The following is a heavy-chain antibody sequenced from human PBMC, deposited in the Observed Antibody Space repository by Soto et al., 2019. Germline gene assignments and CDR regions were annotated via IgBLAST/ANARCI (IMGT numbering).Heavy chain of an antibody. J-gene: IGHJ2*01. V-gene: IGHV4-4*02. D-gene: IGHD3-3*01. Sequence: QVQLQESGPGLVKPSGTLSLTCAVSSVSISSSNWWSWVRQPPGKGLEWLGEIYHSGSTNDNPSLKSRVIISVDKAKNQFSLKLSSVTAADTAVYDCARDLDDFWSGYRYFDLWGRGPLVTVSS. CDR1: SVSISSSNW. CDR3: ARDLDDFWSGYRYFDL. CDR2: IYHSGST.